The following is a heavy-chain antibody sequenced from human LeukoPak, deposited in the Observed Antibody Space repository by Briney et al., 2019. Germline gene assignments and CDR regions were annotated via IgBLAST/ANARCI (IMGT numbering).Heavy chain of an antibody. CDR2: ISSSGSTI. D-gene: IGHD3-16*01. CDR1: GLTFSSYE. V-gene: IGHV3-48*03. CDR3: ARDLPGGDGYYFDY. Sequence: GGSLRLSCAASGLTFSSYEMNWVRQAPGKGLEWVSYISSSGSTIYYADSVKGRFTISRDNAKNSLYLQMNSLRAEDTAVYYCARDLPGGDGYYFDYWGQGTLVTVSS. J-gene: IGHJ4*02.